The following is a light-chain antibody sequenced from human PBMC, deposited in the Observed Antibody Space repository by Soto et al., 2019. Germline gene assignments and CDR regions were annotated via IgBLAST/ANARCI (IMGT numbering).Light chain of an antibody. J-gene: IGKJ2*01. V-gene: IGKV1-33*01. CDR1: QDINKD. Sequence: DIQMTQSPSSLSASVGDRVTITCQASQDINKDLNWYQQKPGKAPKLLMYEASNLQTGVSSRFSGTGSKTYFIFTISSLQPEDTATYYCQQYYSLPYTFGQGTKVEIK. CDR2: EAS. CDR3: QQYYSLPYT.